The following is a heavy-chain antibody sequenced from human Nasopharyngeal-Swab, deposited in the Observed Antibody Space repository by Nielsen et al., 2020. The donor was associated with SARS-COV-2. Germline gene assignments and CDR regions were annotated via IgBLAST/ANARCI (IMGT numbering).Heavy chain of an antibody. Sequence: GESLKISCAASGFTFSRYAMSWVRQAPGKGLEWVSLIYSGGSTTYYGDTVKGRFTISRDNSKNTLYPQMNSLRAEDTALYYCAKWTAVTGYWGFDYWGQGTLVTVSS. CDR2: IYSGGSTT. V-gene: IGHV3-23*03. CDR1: GFTFSRYA. J-gene: IGHJ4*02. CDR3: AKWTAVTGYWGFDY. D-gene: IGHD3-9*01.